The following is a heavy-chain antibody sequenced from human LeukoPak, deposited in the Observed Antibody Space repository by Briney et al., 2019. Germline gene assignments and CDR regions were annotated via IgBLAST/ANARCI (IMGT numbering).Heavy chain of an antibody. D-gene: IGHD6-6*01. CDR3: ARGPLGYYYYYMDV. J-gene: IGHJ6*03. V-gene: IGHV4-39*07. CDR2: IHYSGST. CDR1: GGSISSSSYH. Sequence: SETLSLTCTVSGGSISSSSYHWGWIRQPPGKGLQWIGTIHYSGSTNYNPSLKSRVTISVDTSKNQFSLKLSSVTAADTAVYYCARGPLGYYYYYMDVWGKGTTVTVSS.